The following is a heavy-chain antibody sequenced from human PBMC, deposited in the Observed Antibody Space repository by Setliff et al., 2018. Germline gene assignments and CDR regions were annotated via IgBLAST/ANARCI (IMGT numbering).Heavy chain of an antibody. CDR3: ARTGTYRYFDY. J-gene: IGHJ4*02. CDR2: IHYSGST. D-gene: IGHD1-1*01. Sequence: PSETLSLTCTVSGASINSLSWWSWIRQPPGKGLEWIGYIHYSGSTSYSPSLKSRVTISVDTSKNQFSLKMSSVTAADTAVYYCARTGTYRYFDYWGQGTLVTVSS. CDR1: GASINSLSW. V-gene: IGHV4-59*08.